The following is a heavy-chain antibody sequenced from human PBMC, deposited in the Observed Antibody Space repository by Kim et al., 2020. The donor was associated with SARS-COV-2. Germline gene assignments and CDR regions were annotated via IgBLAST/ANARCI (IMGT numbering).Heavy chain of an antibody. CDR3: ARELGLHRPITYDYVWGSYPQPQYYFDY. V-gene: IGHV3-48*03. CDR2: ISSSGSTI. Sequence: GGSLRLSCAASGFTFSSYEMNWVRQAPGKGLEWVSYISSSGSTIYYADSVKGRFTISRDNAKNSLYLQMNSLRAEDTAVYYCARELGLHRPITYDYVWGSYPQPQYYFDYWGQGTLVTVSS. D-gene: IGHD3-16*02. CDR1: GFTFSSYE. J-gene: IGHJ4*02.